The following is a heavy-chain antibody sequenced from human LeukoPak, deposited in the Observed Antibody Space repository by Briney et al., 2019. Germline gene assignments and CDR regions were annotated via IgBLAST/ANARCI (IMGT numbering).Heavy chain of an antibody. J-gene: IGHJ4*02. CDR1: GDSISSGDYY. V-gene: IGHV4-61*02. Sequence: PSETLSLTCTVSGDSISSGDYYWSWIRQPAGKGLEWIGRISSSGSTNYNPSLKSRVTISVDTSKNQFSLKLSSVTAADTAVYYCARVSGYNWNFDYWGQGTLVTVSS. D-gene: IGHD5-24*01. CDR3: ARVSGYNWNFDY. CDR2: ISSSGST.